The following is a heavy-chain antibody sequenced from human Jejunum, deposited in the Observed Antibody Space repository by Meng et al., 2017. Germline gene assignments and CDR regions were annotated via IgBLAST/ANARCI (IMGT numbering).Heavy chain of an antibody. CDR2: VSVTGDRT. D-gene: IGHD3-16*01. CDR1: GFTFSNSA. J-gene: IGHJ3*02. V-gene: IGHV3-23*01. CDR3: AKDRFGEYADAFDI. Sequence: SCAASGFTFSNSAMTWVRQAPGKGLEWVSAVSVTGDRTYYADSVKGRFTISRHNSNNTLHLQMNSLRAEDTALYYCAKDRFGEYADAFDIWGQGTMVTVSS.